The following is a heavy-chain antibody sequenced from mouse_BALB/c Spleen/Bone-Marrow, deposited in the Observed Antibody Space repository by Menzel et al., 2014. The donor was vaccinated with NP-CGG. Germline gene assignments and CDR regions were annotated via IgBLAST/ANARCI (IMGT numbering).Heavy chain of an antibody. J-gene: IGHJ1*01. CDR3: ARGYYYGSTYGWYFDV. CDR1: GYTFTSYW. Sequence: QVQLQQSGAALVRPGASVKLSCKASGYTFTSYWMNWVKQRPGQGLEWIGMVDPSDGKTHFNQMFKDKATLTVDKSSSTAYMQLSSLASEDSAVYYCARGYYYGSTYGWYFDVWGAGTTVTISS. V-gene: IGHV1-61*01. CDR2: VDPSDGKT. D-gene: IGHD1-1*01.